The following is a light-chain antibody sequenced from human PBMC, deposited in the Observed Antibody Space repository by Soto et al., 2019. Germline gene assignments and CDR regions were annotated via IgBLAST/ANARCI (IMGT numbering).Light chain of an antibody. Sequence: EVVLPQSPATLSFSPGERATLSCRASQSVSSSYLAWYQQKPGQAPRLLIYDASNRATGIPARFSGSGSGTDFTLTISSLEPEDFAVYYCQQRSNWPPATFGQGTKVDIK. V-gene: IGKV3-11*01. CDR2: DAS. J-gene: IGKJ1*01. CDR3: QQRSNWPPAT. CDR1: QSVSSSY.